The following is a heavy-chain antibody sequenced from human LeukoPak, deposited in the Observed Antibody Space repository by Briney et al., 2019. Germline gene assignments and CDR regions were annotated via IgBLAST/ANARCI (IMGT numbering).Heavy chain of an antibody. CDR3: ARGQGQTIDY. Sequence: SETLSLTCAVYGGSFSGYYWSWIRQPPGKGLEWIGSIYYSGSTYYNPSLKSRVTISVDTSKNQFSLKLSSVTAADTAVYYCARGQGQTIDYWGQGTLVTVSS. CDR1: GGSFSGYY. J-gene: IGHJ4*02. V-gene: IGHV4-34*01. CDR2: IYYSGST.